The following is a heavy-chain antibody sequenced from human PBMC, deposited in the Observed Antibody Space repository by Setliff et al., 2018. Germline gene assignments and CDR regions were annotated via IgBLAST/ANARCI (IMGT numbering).Heavy chain of an antibody. CDR2: ISGSGGST. CDR3: AKEGYSSSWYYFDY. D-gene: IGHD6-13*01. J-gene: IGHJ4*02. Sequence: GESLTISCAASGFTFSSYAMSWVRQAPGKGLEWVSAISGSGGSTYYADSVKGRFTISRDNSKNTLYLQMNSLRAEDTAVYYCAKEGYSSSWYYFDYWGQGTLVTVSS. CDR1: GFTFSSYA. V-gene: IGHV3-23*01.